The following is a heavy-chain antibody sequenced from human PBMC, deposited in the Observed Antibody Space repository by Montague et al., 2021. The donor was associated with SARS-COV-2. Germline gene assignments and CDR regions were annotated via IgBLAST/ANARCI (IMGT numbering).Heavy chain of an antibody. V-gene: IGHV4-59*08. CDR2: IHYTGNT. J-gene: IGHJ4*02. CDR1: SGSINGYY. Sequence: SETLSLTCTVSSGSINGYYWSWIRQSPGKGLDWIGYIHYTGNTNYNPSLKGRVTISLDTAKSQFSLRLSSLTAADTAVYSCARLRTGSYVFDYWGQGTLVPVSP. D-gene: IGHD1-26*01. CDR3: ARLRTGSYVFDY.